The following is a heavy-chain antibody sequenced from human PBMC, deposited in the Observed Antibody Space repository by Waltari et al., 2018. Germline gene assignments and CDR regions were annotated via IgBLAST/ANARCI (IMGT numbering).Heavy chain of an antibody. V-gene: IGHV1-18*01. J-gene: IGHJ6*03. CDR2: ISDYNGDT. CDR3: ARAGTCYYYYMDG. Sequence: QVQLVQFGAEVKKPGASVKVSCKASGYTFTKSGIRWVRKAPGQGLEWMGWISDYNGDTHHARKLQGRVTMTTDTSTSTAYMELRSLKSDDTAVYYCARAGTCYYYYMDGWGKGATVTVSS. CDR1: GYTFTKSG.